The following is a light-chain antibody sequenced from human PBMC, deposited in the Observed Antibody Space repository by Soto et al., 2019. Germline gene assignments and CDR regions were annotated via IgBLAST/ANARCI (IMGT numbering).Light chain of an antibody. V-gene: IGKV1-9*01. J-gene: IGKJ4*01. CDR3: QQLNSYPVT. CDR1: QDITSY. CDR2: AAS. Sequence: DIQLTQSPSFLSASVGDRVTLTCRASQDITSYLAWYQQKPGKAPKLLIYAASTLQIGVPSRFSGSGSGTEFTLTISSLQPEDFATYYCQQLNSYPVTFGGGTKV.